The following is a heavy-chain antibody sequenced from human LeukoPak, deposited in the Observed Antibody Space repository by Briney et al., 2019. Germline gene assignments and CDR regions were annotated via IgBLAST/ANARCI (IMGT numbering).Heavy chain of an antibody. V-gene: IGHV3-21*01. D-gene: IGHD2-2*01. CDR3: ARYLSSTSFLPSDY. CDR1: GFTFSSYS. Sequence: PGGSLRLSCAASGFTFSSYSMNWVRQAPGKGLEWVSSISSSSSYIYYADSVKGRFTISRDNAKNSLYLQVNSLRAEDTAVYYCARYLSSTSFLPSDYWGQGTLVTVSS. CDR2: ISSSSSYI. J-gene: IGHJ4*02.